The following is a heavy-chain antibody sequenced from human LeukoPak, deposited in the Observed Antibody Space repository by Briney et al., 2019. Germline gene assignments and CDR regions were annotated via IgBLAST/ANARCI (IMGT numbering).Heavy chain of an antibody. Sequence: AGGSLRLSCAASGFTFSSYAMHWVRQAPGKGLERVAVISYDGSNKYYADSVKGRFTISRDNSKNTLYLQMNSLRAEDTAVYYCARTPLWNYYYGMDVWGQGTTVTASS. CDR1: GFTFSSYA. CDR2: ISYDGSNK. CDR3: ARTPLWNYYYGMDV. V-gene: IGHV3-30-3*01. J-gene: IGHJ6*02. D-gene: IGHD3-10*01.